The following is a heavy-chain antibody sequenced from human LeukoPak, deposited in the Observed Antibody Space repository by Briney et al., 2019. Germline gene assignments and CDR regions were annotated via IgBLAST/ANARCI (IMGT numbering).Heavy chain of an antibody. Sequence: SETLSPTCTVSGGSISSGGYYWSWIRQHPGKGLEWIGYIYYSGSTYYNPSLKSRVTISVDTSKNQFSLKLSSVTAADTAVYYCARISFGYCTNGVCRYTDRAGAFDIWGQGTMVTVSS. CDR3: ARISFGYCTNGVCRYTDRAGAFDI. CDR1: GGSISSGGYY. J-gene: IGHJ3*02. V-gene: IGHV4-31*03. D-gene: IGHD2-8*01. CDR2: IYYSGST.